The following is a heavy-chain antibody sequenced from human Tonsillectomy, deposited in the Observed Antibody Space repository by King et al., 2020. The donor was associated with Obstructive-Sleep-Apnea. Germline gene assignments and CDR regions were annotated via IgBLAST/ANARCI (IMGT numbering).Heavy chain of an antibody. CDR1: GFTSSDYA. J-gene: IGHJ4*02. CDR2: ISPGGSIK. D-gene: IGHD5-18*01. CDR3: AKDRWVGQVWLQDY. Sequence: VQLVESGGGVVRPGRSLRLSCVASGFTSSDYALHWVRQAPGKGLEWVAVISPGGSIKNYADSVKGRFTVSRDNSNNTVFLQMNSLRLEDTAVYFCAKDRWVGQVWLQDYWGQGTLVTVSS. V-gene: IGHV3-30*18.